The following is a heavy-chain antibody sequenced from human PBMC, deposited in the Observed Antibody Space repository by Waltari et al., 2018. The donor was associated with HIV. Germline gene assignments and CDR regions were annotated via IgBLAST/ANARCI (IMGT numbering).Heavy chain of an antibody. CDR2: ISFDGKKE. CDR3: AKDLSYGTDWPYFDK. V-gene: IGHV3-30*18. J-gene: IGHJ4*02. D-gene: IGHD2-8*02. CDR1: GFALGGFD. Sequence: VQPGRSLKLSCAASGFALGGFDMHWVRQAPGKGLEWVALISFDGKKEYYSDSVKGRFTISRDNSGSRLFLQMNNLRPEDTGVYFCAKDLSYGTDWPYFDKRGQGTLVTVSS.